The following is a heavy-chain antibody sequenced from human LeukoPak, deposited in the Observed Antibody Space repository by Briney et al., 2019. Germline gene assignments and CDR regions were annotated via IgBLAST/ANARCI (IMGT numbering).Heavy chain of an antibody. CDR3: ARGPHTGVNYYDSSGYYY. CDR2: INHSGST. J-gene: IGHJ4*02. CDR1: GGSFSGYY. Sequence: SSETLSLTCAVYGGSFSGYYWSWIRQPPGKGLEWMGEINHSGSTNYNPSLKSRVTISVDTSKNQFSLKLSSVTAADTAVYYCARGPHTGVNYYDSSGYYYWGQGTLVTVSS. V-gene: IGHV4-34*01. D-gene: IGHD3-22*01.